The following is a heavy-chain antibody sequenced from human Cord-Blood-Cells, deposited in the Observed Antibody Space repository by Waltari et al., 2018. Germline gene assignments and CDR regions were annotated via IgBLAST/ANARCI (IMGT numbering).Heavy chain of an antibody. CDR2: INGDGSST. D-gene: IGHD6-13*01. V-gene: IGHV3-74*01. CDR1: GFTFSSYW. Sequence: EVQLVESGGGLVQPGGSLRLSCAASGFTFSSYWMHWVRQAPGKGLVWVSRINGDGSSTSYADSVKGRFTISRDNAKNTLYLQMNSLRAEDTAVYYCVRAGIADAFDIWGQGTMVTVSS. CDR3: VRAGIADAFDI. J-gene: IGHJ3*02.